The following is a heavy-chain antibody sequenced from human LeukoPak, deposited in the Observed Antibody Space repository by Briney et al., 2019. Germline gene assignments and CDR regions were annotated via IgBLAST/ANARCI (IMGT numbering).Heavy chain of an antibody. Sequence: ASVKVSCKASGYTFTSYAMNWVRQAPGQGLEWMGWINTNTGNPTYAQGFTGRFVFSLDTSVSTAYLQISSLKAEDTAVYYCASKAYCTNGVCSFNNWFDPWGQGTLVTVSS. CDR1: GYTFTSYA. D-gene: IGHD2-8*01. CDR2: INTNTGNP. J-gene: IGHJ5*02. V-gene: IGHV7-4-1*02. CDR3: ASKAYCTNGVCSFNNWFDP.